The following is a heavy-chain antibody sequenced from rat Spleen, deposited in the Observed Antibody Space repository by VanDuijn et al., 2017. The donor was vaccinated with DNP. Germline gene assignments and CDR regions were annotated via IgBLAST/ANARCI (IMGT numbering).Heavy chain of an antibody. CDR1: GFTFSDYN. D-gene: IGHD1-7*01. CDR2: ISYDGTRT. Sequence: EVQLVESGGGLVQPGRSLKLSCVASGFTFSDYNMAWVRQAPKKGLEWVATISYDGTRTYYRASVKGRFTISRDYAKPTLYLQMDSLRSEDTATYYCARRGTTGIFDYWGQGVMVTVSS. CDR3: ARRGTTGIFDY. V-gene: IGHV5-7*01. J-gene: IGHJ2*01.